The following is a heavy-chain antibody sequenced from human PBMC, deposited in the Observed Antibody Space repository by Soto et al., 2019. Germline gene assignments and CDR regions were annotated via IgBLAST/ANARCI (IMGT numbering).Heavy chain of an antibody. CDR3: AKTLLSTSWYGLHDY. Sequence: GGSLRLSCAASEFTFSSYAMSWVRQAPNKGLEWVSTISGSGGRTYYADSAKGRFTISRDNSRNTLHLQMNGLRVEDTAVYYCAKTLLSTSWYGLHDYVSQGTLVTVSS. J-gene: IGHJ4*02. CDR2: ISGSGGRT. V-gene: IGHV3-23*01. CDR1: EFTFSSYA. D-gene: IGHD6-13*01.